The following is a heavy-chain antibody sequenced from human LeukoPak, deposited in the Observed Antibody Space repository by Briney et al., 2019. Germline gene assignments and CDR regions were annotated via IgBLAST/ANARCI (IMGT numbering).Heavy chain of an antibody. CDR1: GFTFSSYG. CDR2: IRYDGSNK. V-gene: IGHV3-30*02. Sequence: GGSLRLSCAAPGFTFSSYGMHWVRQAPGKGLEWVAFIRYDGSNKYYADSVKGRFTISRDNSKNTLYLQMNSLRAEDTAVYYCAKDPFYSSPYYFDYWGQGTLVTVSS. J-gene: IGHJ4*02. CDR3: AKDPFYSSPYYFDY. D-gene: IGHD6-6*01.